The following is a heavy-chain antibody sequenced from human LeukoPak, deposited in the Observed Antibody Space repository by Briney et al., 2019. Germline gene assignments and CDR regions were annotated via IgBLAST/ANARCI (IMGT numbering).Heavy chain of an antibody. CDR1: GGSISSYY. CDR3: AKDGGDNY. J-gene: IGHJ4*02. Sequence: KTSETLSLTCTVSGGSISSYYWSWIRQPPGKGLEWIGYIYYSGSTNYNPSLKSRVTISVDTSKNQFSLKLSSVTAADTAVYYCAKDGGDNYWGQGTLVTVSS. V-gene: IGHV4-59*12. D-gene: IGHD2-21*02. CDR2: IYYSGST.